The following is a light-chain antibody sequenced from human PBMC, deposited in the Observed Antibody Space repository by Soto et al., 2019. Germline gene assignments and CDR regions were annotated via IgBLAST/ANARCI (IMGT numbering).Light chain of an antibody. V-gene: IGKV1-5*01. CDR1: QSISSW. Sequence: DIQMTQSPFTLSASVGDRVTITCRASQSISSWLAWYQQKPGKAPKLLIYDASSLESGVPARFSGSGSGTEFTLTISSLQPDDFATYYCQQYNSYSGTFGGGTKVDIK. CDR2: DAS. CDR3: QQYNSYSGT. J-gene: IGKJ4*01.